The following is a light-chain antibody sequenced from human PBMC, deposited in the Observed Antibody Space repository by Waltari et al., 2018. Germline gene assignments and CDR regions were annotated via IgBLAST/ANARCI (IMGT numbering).Light chain of an antibody. CDR3: YSYTTSGIYV. Sequence: QSALTQPPSVSGSPGQSVTISCAGTNSDVGFFNRVSWSQQSPGTAPKLIVYQVSNRPSGVPDRFSGSKSGSTASLTISGLQAEDEADYYCYSYTTSGIYVFGTGTKVSVL. CDR2: QVS. J-gene: IGLJ1*01. CDR1: NSDVGFFNR. V-gene: IGLV2-18*02.